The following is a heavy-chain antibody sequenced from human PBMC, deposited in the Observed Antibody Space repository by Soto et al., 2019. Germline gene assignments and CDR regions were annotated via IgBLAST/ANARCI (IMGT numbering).Heavy chain of an antibody. CDR2: IYSGGST. D-gene: IGHD6-19*01. J-gene: IGHJ4*02. CDR1: GFTVSSNY. Sequence: GGSLRLSCAASGFTVSSNYMSWVRQAPGKGLEWVSVIYSGGSTYYADSVKGRFTISRDNSKNTLYLQMNSLRAEDTAVYYCATFYSSGWFPFDYWGQGTLVTVSS. CDR3: ATFYSSGWFPFDY. V-gene: IGHV3-66*01.